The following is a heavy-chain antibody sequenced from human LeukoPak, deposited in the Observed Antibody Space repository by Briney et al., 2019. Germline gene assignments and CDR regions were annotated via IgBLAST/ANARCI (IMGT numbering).Heavy chain of an antibody. V-gene: IGHV1-69*05. D-gene: IGHD6-19*01. CDR2: IIPIFGTA. J-gene: IGHJ4*02. CDR1: GGTFSSYA. Sequence: ASVKVSCKASGGTFSSYAISWVRQAPGQGLECMGGIIPIFGTANYAQKFQGRVTITRDTSASTAYMELSSLRSEDMAVYYCARARSKWLVSYYFDYWGQGTLVTVSS. CDR3: ARARSKWLVSYYFDY.